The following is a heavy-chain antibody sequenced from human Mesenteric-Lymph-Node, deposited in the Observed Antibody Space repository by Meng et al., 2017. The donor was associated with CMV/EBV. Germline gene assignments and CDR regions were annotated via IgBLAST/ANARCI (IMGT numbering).Heavy chain of an antibody. D-gene: IGHD3-22*01. CDR2: ISSSSSYI. J-gene: IGHJ4*02. CDR3: ARDYDSSGYYDY. CDR1: GFTFSSYS. V-gene: IGHV3-21*01. Sequence: GGSLRLSCAASGFTFSSYSMNWVRQAPGKGLEWVSSISSSSSYIYYADSVKGRFTISRDNAKNSLYLQMNSLRAEDTAVYYCARDYDSSGYYDYWGQGTLVTVSS.